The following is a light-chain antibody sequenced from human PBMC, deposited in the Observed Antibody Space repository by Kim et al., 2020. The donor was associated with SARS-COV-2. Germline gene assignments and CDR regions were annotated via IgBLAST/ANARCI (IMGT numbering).Light chain of an antibody. J-gene: IGKJ2*02. CDR3: QQYSSYSSCT. CDR1: QNIYSW. CDR2: KAS. V-gene: IGKV1-5*03. Sequence: ASVGDRVTITSRASQNIYSWLAWYQQKPGKAPNLLIYKASTLESGVPSRFSGSGSGTEFTLTISSLQPDDFATYYCQQYSSYSSCTFGQGTKLEI.